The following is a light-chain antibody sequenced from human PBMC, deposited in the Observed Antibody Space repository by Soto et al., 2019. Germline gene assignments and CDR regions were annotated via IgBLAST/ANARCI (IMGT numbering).Light chain of an antibody. J-gene: IGLJ1*01. Sequence: QPVLTQPASVSGSPGQSITISCTGTSSDVGGYNYVSWYQQHPGKAPKLMIYEVSNRPSGVSNRFSGSKSGNTASLTISGLQAEDEAEYYFSSFKGTNSFVFGTGTKVTVL. CDR2: EVS. CDR1: SSDVGGYNY. CDR3: SSFKGTNSFV. V-gene: IGLV2-14*01.